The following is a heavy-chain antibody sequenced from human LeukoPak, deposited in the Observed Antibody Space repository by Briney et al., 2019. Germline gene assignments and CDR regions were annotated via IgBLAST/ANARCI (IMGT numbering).Heavy chain of an antibody. V-gene: IGHV4-61*02. CDR3: ARVRSSRSSGYSY. J-gene: IGHJ4*02. Sequence: PSETLSLTCTVSGGSITTGSYYWIWIRQPAGKGLEWIGRIYTTGSTDYNPSLKSRVTMSVDTSKNQFSLKLSSVTAADTAVYYCARVRSSRSSGYSYWGQGTLVTVSS. CDR1: GGSITTGSYY. D-gene: IGHD3-22*01. CDR2: IYTTGST.